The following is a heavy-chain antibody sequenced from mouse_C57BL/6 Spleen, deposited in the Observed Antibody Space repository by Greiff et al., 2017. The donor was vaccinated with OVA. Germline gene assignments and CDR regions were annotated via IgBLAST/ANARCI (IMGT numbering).Heavy chain of an antibody. CDR3: ARKGGNYLFFDY. Sequence: QVHVKQPGAELVRPGSSVKLSCKASGYTFTSYWMHWVKQRPIQGLEWIGNIDPSDSETHYNQKFKDKATLTVDKSSSTAYMQLSSLTSEDSAVYYCARKGGNYLFFDYWGQGTTLTVSS. J-gene: IGHJ2*01. V-gene: IGHV1-52*01. CDR2: IDPSDSET. D-gene: IGHD2-1*01. CDR1: GYTFTSYW.